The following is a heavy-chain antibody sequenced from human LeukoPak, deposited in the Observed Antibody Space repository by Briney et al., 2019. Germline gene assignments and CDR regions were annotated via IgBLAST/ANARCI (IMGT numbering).Heavy chain of an antibody. Sequence: GGSLRLSCAASGFTFSSSGMHWVRQAPGKGLEWVAVISYDGSNKYYADSVKGRFTFSRDNSKNTLYLQMNSLRAEDTAVYYCARDYYDSSGYTNWFDPWGQGTLVTVSS. J-gene: IGHJ5*02. CDR3: ARDYYDSSGYTNWFDP. V-gene: IGHV3-30*03. CDR2: ISYDGSNK. D-gene: IGHD3-22*01. CDR1: GFTFSSSG.